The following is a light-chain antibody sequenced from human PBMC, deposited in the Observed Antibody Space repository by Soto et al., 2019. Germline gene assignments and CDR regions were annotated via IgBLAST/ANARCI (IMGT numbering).Light chain of an antibody. CDR1: SSNIGSNT. CDR2: TKN. J-gene: IGLJ3*02. CDR3: AAWDDSLNAWV. V-gene: IGLV1-44*01. Sequence: QSVLTQPPSASGTPGQRVTISCSGSSSNIGSNTVNWYQQVSGTAPKLLIYTKNQRPSGVPDRFSGSKSGTSASLAISGLQSEDEADYYCAAWDDSLNAWVFGGGTKLTVL.